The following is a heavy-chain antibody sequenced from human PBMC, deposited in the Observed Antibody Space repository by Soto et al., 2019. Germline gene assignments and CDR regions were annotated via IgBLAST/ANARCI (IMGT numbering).Heavy chain of an antibody. CDR2: INHLGSI. V-gene: IGHV4-34*01. CDR1: SGSLSDYF. CDR3: ARGGISHWAFFYYMDV. D-gene: IGHD2-21*01. J-gene: IGHJ6*03. Sequence: LPETLSLTCVVSSGSLSDYFWSWIRQPPGMALEWIGEINHLGSINYNPSLKSRVTMSVDTSKSQFSLTLNSVTAADTASYYCARGGISHWAFFYYMDVWDRGTTVTVSS.